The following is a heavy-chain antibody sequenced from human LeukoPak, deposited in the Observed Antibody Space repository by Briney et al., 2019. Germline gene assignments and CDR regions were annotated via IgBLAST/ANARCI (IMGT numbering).Heavy chain of an antibody. V-gene: IGHV4-34*01. J-gene: IGHJ4*02. CDR2: INHSGST. Sequence: SETLSLTCAVYNGSFSDYYWSWIRQSPGKGLEWVAEINHSGSTNYNPSLKSRVTISVDTSKNQFSLKLSSVAAADTAVYYCARGRRYSGFENDLDYWGQGTLVTVSS. CDR3: ARGRRYSGFENDLDY. D-gene: IGHD5-12*01. CDR1: NGSFSDYY.